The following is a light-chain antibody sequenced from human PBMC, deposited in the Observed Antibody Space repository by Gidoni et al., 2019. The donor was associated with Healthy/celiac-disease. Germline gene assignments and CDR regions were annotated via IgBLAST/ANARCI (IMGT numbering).Light chain of an antibody. CDR1: QSISSY. CDR3: QQSYSTFGLT. Sequence: DIQMTQSPSSLSASVGDRVTITCRASQSISSYLNWYQQKPGKAPKLLIYAASSLQSGVPSRFSGSGSGTDFTLTISSLQPEDFATYYCQQSYSTFGLTFXGXTKVEIK. J-gene: IGKJ4*01. V-gene: IGKV1-39*01. CDR2: AAS.